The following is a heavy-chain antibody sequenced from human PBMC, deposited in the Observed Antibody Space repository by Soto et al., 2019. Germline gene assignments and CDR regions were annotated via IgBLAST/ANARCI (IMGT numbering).Heavy chain of an antibody. Sequence: GSLRLSCATSGFTFSNYRMNWVREAPGKGLEWVASISGSGKDTFYRDSVKGRFTISRDNAESSLVLQMNSLTVDDTAVYHCARVHLVRTSSYYCGMDVWGPGTTVTVSS. V-gene: IGHV3-21*06. D-gene: IGHD6-6*01. J-gene: IGHJ6*02. CDR1: GFTFSNYR. CDR2: ISGSGKDT. CDR3: ARVHLVRTSSYYCGMDV.